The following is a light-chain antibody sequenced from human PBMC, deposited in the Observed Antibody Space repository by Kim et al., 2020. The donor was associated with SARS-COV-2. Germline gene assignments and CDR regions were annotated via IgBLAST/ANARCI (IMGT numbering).Light chain of an antibody. J-gene: IGLJ1*01. Sequence: QSALTQPASVSGSPGQSITISCTGTSSDVGSYNLVSWYQQHPGKAPKLMIYEGSKRPSGVSNHFSGSKSGNTASLTISGLQAEDEADYYCCSYAGSSAFAFGTWAKVPVL. CDR1: SSDVGSYNL. V-gene: IGLV2-23*01. CDR2: EGS. CDR3: CSYAGSSAFA.